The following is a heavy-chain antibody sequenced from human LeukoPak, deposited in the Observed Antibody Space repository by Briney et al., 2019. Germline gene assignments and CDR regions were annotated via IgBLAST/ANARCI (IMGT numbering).Heavy chain of an antibody. V-gene: IGHV1-69*13. J-gene: IGHJ5*02. Sequence: SVKVSCKASGGTFSSYAISWVRQAPGQGLEWMGGSIPIFGTANYAQKFQGRVTITADESTSTASMELSSLRSEDTAVHSCARTVRGVIAWGQGTLVTVSS. CDR1: GGTFSSYA. CDR3: ARTVRGVIA. D-gene: IGHD3-10*01. CDR2: SIPIFGTA.